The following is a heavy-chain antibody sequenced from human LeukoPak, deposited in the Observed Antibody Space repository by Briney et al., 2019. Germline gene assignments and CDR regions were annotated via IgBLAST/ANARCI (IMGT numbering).Heavy chain of an antibody. CDR3: ANSGAGYFDY. D-gene: IGHD6-19*01. V-gene: IGHV3-21*01. CDR1: EFTFSSSY. J-gene: IGHJ4*02. CDR2: ISSSSNYI. Sequence: PGGSLRLSCAASEFTFSSSYMNWVRQAPGKGLEWVSSISSSSNYIYYADSVKGRFTISRDNAKNSLYLKMNSLRAEDTAVYYCANSGAGYFDYWGRGPLVTVSS.